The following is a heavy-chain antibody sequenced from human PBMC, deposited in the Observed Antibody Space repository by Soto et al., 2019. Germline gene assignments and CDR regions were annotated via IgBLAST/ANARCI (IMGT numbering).Heavy chain of an antibody. J-gene: IGHJ4*02. CDR3: ARESPGGLVPAAADY. Sequence: ASVKVSCKASGYTFTSYGISWVRQAPGQGLEWMGWISAYNGNTNYAQKLQGRVTMTTDTSTSTAYMELRSLRSDDTAVYYCARESPGGLVPAAADYWGQGTLVTVSS. D-gene: IGHD2-2*01. V-gene: IGHV1-18*01. CDR1: GYTFTSYG. CDR2: ISAYNGNT.